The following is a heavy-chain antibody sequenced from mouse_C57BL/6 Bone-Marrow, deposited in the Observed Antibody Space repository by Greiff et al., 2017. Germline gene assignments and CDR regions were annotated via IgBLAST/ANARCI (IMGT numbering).Heavy chain of an antibody. CDR3: ARHGTYGSRGAWFAY. CDR2: ISGGGGNT. J-gene: IGHJ3*01. CDR1: GFTFSSYT. V-gene: IGHV5-9*01. D-gene: IGHD1-1*01. Sequence: EVKLVESGGGLVKPGGSLKLSCAASGFTFSSYTMSWVRQTPEKRLEWVATISGGGGNTYYPDSVKGRFPISRDNAKNTLYLQMSSLRSEDTALYYCARHGTYGSRGAWFAYWGQGTLVTVSA.